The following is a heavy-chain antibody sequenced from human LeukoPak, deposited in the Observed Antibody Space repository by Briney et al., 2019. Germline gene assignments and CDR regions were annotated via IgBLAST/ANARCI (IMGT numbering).Heavy chain of an antibody. CDR3: AKGTYSSPPPGFFDY. Sequence: GGSLRLSCAASGFTFSSYAMSWVRQAPGKGLEWVSGISGSGGSKYYADSVKGRFTISRDNSKNTLYLQMNSLRAEDTAVYYCAKGTYSSPPPGFFDYWGQGTLVTVSS. J-gene: IGHJ4*02. V-gene: IGHV3-23*01. CDR1: GFTFSSYA. D-gene: IGHD6-13*01. CDR2: ISGSGGSK.